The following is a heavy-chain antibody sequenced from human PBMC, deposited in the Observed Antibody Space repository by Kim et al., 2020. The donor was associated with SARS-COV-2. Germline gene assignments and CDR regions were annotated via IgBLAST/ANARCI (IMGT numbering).Heavy chain of an antibody. CDR3: ARGPSGSGSYYSQ. Sequence: SETLSLSCTVSGASISSGHHYWSWIRHLPGKALQWIGYIYYSGSTNYNPSLKSRVNIALDTSKNQFSLKLISVTAADTGLYSCARGPSGSGSYYSQWGQGTPVTVSS. CDR2: IYYSGST. CDR1: GASISSGHHY. J-gene: IGHJ4*02. D-gene: IGHD3-10*01. V-gene: IGHV4-31*03.